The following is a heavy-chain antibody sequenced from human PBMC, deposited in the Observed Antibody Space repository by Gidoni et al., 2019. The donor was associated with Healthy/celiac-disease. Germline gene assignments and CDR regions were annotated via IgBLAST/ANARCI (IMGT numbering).Heavy chain of an antibody. CDR3: AKDPGSDYYGSGSTLTYYFDY. CDR2: ISYDGSNK. V-gene: IGHV3-30*18. CDR1: GFPFSSYG. D-gene: IGHD3-10*01. J-gene: IGHJ4*02. Sequence: QVQLVESGGGVVQPGRSLRLSCAASGFPFSSYGMHWFRKAPGKGLGWVAVISYDGSNKYYADSVKGRFTISRDNSKNTLYLQMNSLRAEDTAVYYCAKDPGSDYYGSGSTLTYYFDYWGQGTLVTVSS.